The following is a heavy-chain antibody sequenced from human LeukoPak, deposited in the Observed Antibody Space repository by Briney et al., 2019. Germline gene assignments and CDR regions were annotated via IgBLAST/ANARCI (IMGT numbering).Heavy chain of an antibody. CDR3: ARRSIAARLFDY. J-gene: IGHJ4*02. Sequence: SETLSLTCAVYGGSFSGYYWSWIRQPLGKGLEWIGEINHSGSTNYNPSLKSRVTISVDTSKNQFSLKLSSVTAADTAVYYCARRSIAARLFDYWGQGTLVTVSS. CDR2: INHSGST. D-gene: IGHD6-6*01. CDR1: GGSFSGYY. V-gene: IGHV4-34*01.